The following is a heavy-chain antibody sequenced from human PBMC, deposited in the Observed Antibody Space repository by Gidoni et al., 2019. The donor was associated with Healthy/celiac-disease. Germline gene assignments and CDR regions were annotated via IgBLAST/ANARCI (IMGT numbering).Heavy chain of an antibody. Sequence: GKGLEWMGIIYPGDSDTRYSPSFQGQVTISADKSISTAYLQWSSLKASDTAMYYCARPNPYSGSQNAFDIWGQGTMVTVSS. CDR3: ARPNPYSGSQNAFDI. V-gene: IGHV5-51*01. J-gene: IGHJ3*02. D-gene: IGHD1-26*01. CDR2: IYPGDSDT.